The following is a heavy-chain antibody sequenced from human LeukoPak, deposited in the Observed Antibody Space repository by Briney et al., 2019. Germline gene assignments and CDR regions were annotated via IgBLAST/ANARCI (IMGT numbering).Heavy chain of an antibody. J-gene: IGHJ1*01. CDR3: ARSRYCSGGSCYSGYFQH. D-gene: IGHD2-15*01. CDR2: INHSGST. CDR1: AGSFSGYY. Sequence: SETLSLTCAVYAGSFSGYYWSWIRQPPGKGLEWIGEINHSGSTNYNPSLKSRVTISVDTSKNQFSLKLSSVTAADTAVYYCARSRYCSGGSCYSGYFQHWGQGTLVTVSS. V-gene: IGHV4-34*01.